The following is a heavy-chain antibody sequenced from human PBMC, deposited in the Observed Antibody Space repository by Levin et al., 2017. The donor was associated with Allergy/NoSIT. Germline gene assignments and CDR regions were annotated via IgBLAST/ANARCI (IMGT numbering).Heavy chain of an antibody. J-gene: IGHJ4*02. CDR3: TTAFWNWNYGSTFDY. CDR1: GFTFNSAW. Sequence: KAGGSLRLSCAASGFTFNSAWMTWLRQAPGKGLEWVGRIKSKADGGTTDYAAPVKGRFTISRDDAKNTLYLQMNSLKTEDTAVYYCTTAFWNWNYGSTFDYWGQGTLVTVSS. V-gene: IGHV3-15*01. D-gene: IGHD1-7*01. CDR2: IKSKADGGTT.